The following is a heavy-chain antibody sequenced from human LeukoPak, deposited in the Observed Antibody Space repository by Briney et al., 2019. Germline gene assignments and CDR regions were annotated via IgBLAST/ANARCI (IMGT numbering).Heavy chain of an antibody. CDR1: GFTFSSYG. CDR3: AKAYYGSGSYWRPYYYYGMDV. V-gene: IGHV3-30*18. Sequence: PGGSLRLSCAASGFTFSSYGMHWVRQAPGKGLEWVAVISYDGSNKYYADSVKGRFTISRDNSENTLYLQMNSLRAEDTAVYYCAKAYYGSGSYWRPYYYYGMDVWGQGTTVTVSS. D-gene: IGHD3-10*01. CDR2: ISYDGSNK. J-gene: IGHJ6*02.